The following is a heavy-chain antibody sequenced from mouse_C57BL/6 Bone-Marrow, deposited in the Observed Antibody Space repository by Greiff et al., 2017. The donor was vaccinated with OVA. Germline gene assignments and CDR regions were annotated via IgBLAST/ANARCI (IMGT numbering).Heavy chain of an antibody. CDR2: IYPRDGST. CDR3: ARWSHYYEGYFDY. Sequence: VQLVESDAELVKPGASVKISCKVSGYTFTDHTIHWMKQRPEQGLEWIGYIYPRDGSTKYNEKFKGKATLTADKSSSTAYMQLNSLTSEDSAVYFCARWSHYYEGYFDYWGQGTTLTVSS. J-gene: IGHJ2*01. D-gene: IGHD2-4*01. V-gene: IGHV1-78*01. CDR1: GYTFTDHT.